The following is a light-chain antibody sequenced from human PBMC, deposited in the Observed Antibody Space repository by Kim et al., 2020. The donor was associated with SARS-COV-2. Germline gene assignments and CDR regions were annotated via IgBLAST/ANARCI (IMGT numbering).Light chain of an antibody. CDR1: SSDVGGHNY. CDR2: EVS. J-gene: IGLJ2*01. CDR3: SSYAGSNIVV. Sequence: QSALTQPPSASGSPGQSVTISCTGTSSDVGGHNYVSWYQQHPGKAPKLLIYEVSERPSGVPDRFSGSKSGNTASLTVSGLQSEYEADYYCSSYAGSNIVVFGGGTQLTVL. V-gene: IGLV2-8*01.